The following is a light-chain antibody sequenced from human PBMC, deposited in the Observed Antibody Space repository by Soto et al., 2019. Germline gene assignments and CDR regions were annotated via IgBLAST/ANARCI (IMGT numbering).Light chain of an antibody. J-gene: IGKJ1*01. V-gene: IGKV3-20*01. CDR1: QTVSNSF. Sequence: EMVLTQSPDTLSLSPGERATLSCRASQTVSNSFLAWYQQRPGQAPRLLIYGASSRATGIPDRFSGSGSGTDFTLTISRLEPEDLAVYYCLQYGGSPETFGQGTKVDIK. CDR3: LQYGGSPET. CDR2: GAS.